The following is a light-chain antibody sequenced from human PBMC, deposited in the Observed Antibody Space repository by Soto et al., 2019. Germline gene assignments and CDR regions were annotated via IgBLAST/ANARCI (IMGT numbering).Light chain of an antibody. CDR2: SNN. J-gene: IGLJ2*01. Sequence: QSVLTQPPSASGTPGQRVNISCSGSSSNIGSNTVNWYQQLPGTAPKLLIYSNNQRPSGVLDRFSGSKPGTSATLAISGLQYEDEADYYCAAWDDSLNGLVVFGGGTKLTVL. V-gene: IGLV1-44*01. CDR3: AAWDDSLNGLVV. CDR1: SSNIGSNT.